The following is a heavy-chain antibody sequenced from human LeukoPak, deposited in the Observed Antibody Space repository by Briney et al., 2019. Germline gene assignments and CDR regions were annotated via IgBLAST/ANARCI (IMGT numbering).Heavy chain of an antibody. CDR2: IYPGDSDT. Sequence: GESLKISCKGFGYSFTSYWIGWVRQMPGKGLEWMGIIYPGDSDTRYSPSFQGQVTISADKSISTAYLQWSSLKASDTAMYYCASCLGGGDCYFYFDYWGQGTLVTVSS. J-gene: IGHJ4*02. CDR1: GYSFTSYW. V-gene: IGHV5-51*01. D-gene: IGHD2-21*02. CDR3: ASCLGGGDCYFYFDY.